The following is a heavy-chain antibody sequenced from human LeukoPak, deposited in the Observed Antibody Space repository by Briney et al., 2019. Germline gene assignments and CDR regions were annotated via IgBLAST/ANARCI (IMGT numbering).Heavy chain of an antibody. Sequence: SETLSLTCTVSGGSISSGDYYWSWIRQPPGKGLEWIGYIYYSGSTYYNPSLKSRVTISVDTSKNQFSLKLSSVTAADTAVYYCARDNHYYDSSGYPDAFDIRGQGTMVTVSS. CDR1: GGSISSGDYY. J-gene: IGHJ3*02. CDR3: ARDNHYYDSSGYPDAFDI. D-gene: IGHD3-22*01. V-gene: IGHV4-30-4*01. CDR2: IYYSGST.